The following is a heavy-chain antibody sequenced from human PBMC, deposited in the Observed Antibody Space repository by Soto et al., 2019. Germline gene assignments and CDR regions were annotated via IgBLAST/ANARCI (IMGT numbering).Heavy chain of an antibody. Sequence: GGSLRLSCAASGFTFSSYWMHWVRQAPGKGLVWVSRINSDGSSTSYADSVKGRFTISRDNAKNTLYLQMNSLRAEDTAVYYCARTYNSSIDYSNYVLDYYYYYYMDVWGKGTTVTVSS. D-gene: IGHD4-4*01. V-gene: IGHV3-74*01. CDR2: INSDGSST. CDR1: GFTFSSYW. J-gene: IGHJ6*03. CDR3: ARTYNSSIDYSNYVLDYYYYYYMDV.